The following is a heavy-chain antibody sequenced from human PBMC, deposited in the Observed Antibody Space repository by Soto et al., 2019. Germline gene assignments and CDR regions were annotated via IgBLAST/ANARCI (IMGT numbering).Heavy chain of an antibody. D-gene: IGHD3-10*01. CDR2: TIPVFNTA. V-gene: IGHV1-69*06. CDR3: ARGVYGSGKYYPGPSAFDI. J-gene: IGHJ3*02. Sequence: QVQLEQSGAEVKKPGSSVKVSCKASGGTLSDHGVAWLRQAPGQGLEWMGGTIPVFNTAKYAQKFQGRVTVTADKFTNIAYMEMSSLRSEDTAFYFCARGVYGSGKYYPGPSAFDIWRQGTMVIVSS. CDR1: GGTLSDHG.